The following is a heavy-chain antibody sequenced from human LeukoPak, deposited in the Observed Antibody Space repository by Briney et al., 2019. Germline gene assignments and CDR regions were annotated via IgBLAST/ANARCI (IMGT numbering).Heavy chain of an antibody. D-gene: IGHD3-9*01. CDR3: ARDCLRYFDWLLYCFDY. V-gene: IGHV3-20*04. Sequence: GGSLRLSCAASGFTFDDYGMSWVRHAPGKGLEWVSGINWNGGSTGYADSVKGRFTISRDNAKNSLYLQMNSLRAEDTALYYCARDCLRYFDWLLYCFDYWGQGTLVTVSS. CDR1: GFTFDDYG. CDR2: INWNGGST. J-gene: IGHJ4*02.